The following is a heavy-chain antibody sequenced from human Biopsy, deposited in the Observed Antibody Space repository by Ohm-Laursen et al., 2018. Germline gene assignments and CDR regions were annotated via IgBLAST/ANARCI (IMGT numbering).Heavy chain of an antibody. D-gene: IGHD1-26*01. J-gene: IGHJ6*02. V-gene: IGHV3-9*01. Sequence: SLRLSYTASGFTFDDYGMHWVRQPPGQGLEWVSGIRRNSAIIDYADSVRGRFTISRDNARRFLFLQMNNLKSEDTAFYYCARDRGGARYGMDVWGRGTTVTVSS. CDR1: GFTFDDYG. CDR3: ARDRGGARYGMDV. CDR2: IRRNSAII.